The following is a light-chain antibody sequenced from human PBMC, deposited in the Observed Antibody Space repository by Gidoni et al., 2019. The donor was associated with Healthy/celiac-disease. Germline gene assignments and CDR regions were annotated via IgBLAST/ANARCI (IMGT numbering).Light chain of an antibody. V-gene: IGLV2-14*01. J-gene: IGLJ2*01. CDR3: SSYTSSNTVV. Sequence: QSALTQPASVSGSPGQSITISCTGTSSDVGGYKDVSWYQQYPGKAPKLMSYEVSNRPSGVSNRFSGSKSGNTASLTISGLQAEDEADYYCSSYTSSNTVVFGGGTKLTVL. CDR1: SSDVGGYKD. CDR2: EVS.